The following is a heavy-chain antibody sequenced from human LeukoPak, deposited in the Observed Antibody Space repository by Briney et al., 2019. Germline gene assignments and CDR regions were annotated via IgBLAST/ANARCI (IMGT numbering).Heavy chain of an antibody. CDR2: ISGSGGST. J-gene: IGHJ4*02. CDR1: GFTFSSYA. CDR3: AKAPQASMIVVVITTGVHYFDY. D-gene: IGHD3-22*01. Sequence: GGSLRLSCAASGFTFSSYAMHWVRQAPGKGLEWVSSISGSGGSTYYADSVKGRFTISRDNSKNTLYLQMNSLRAEDTAVYYCAKAPQASMIVVVITTGVHYFDYWGQGTLVTVSS. V-gene: IGHV3-23*01.